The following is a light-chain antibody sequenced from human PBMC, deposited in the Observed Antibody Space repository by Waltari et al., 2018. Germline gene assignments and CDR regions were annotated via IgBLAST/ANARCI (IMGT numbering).Light chain of an antibody. Sequence: EIVVTQSPLSLPVTPGEPASIPCRSSQSLLYSNGNNYLDWYLQKPGQSQQLLIYETSNRASGVPDRFSGSGSGTDFTLKISRVETEDVGIYYCMQALQAPYTFGQGTKLEIK. CDR3: MQALQAPYT. CDR2: ETS. J-gene: IGKJ2*01. V-gene: IGKV2-28*01. CDR1: QSLLYSNGNNY.